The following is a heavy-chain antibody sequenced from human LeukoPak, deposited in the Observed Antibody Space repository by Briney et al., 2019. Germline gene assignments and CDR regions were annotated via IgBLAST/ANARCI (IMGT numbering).Heavy chain of an antibody. Sequence: SETLSLTCTVSGGSISSSPYYWGWIRQPPGKGLEWIGSIYYSGSTFYNSSLKSRVSISVDTSSNQFSLKLSSVTAADTAVYYCARGRFRVSDIWGQGTMVTVSS. D-gene: IGHD3-3*01. J-gene: IGHJ3*02. V-gene: IGHV4-39*07. CDR3: ARGRFRVSDI. CDR1: GGSISSSPYY. CDR2: IYYSGST.